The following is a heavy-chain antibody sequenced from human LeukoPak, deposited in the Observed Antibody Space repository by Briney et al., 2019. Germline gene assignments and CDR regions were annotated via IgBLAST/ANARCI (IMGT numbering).Heavy chain of an antibody. Sequence: GGSLRLSCAASGFTFSVAAMTWVRQAPGKGLEWVSYISSSGYTNYADSVKGRFTISRDNAKNSLNLQMHSLRAEDTAVYYCARVLGIAAAEGYYFDYWGQGTLVTVSS. D-gene: IGHD6-13*01. CDR2: ISSSGYT. CDR1: GFTFSVAA. V-gene: IGHV3-11*05. CDR3: ARVLGIAAAEGYYFDY. J-gene: IGHJ4*02.